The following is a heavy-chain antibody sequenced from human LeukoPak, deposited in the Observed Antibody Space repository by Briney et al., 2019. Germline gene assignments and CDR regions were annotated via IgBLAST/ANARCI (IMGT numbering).Heavy chain of an antibody. V-gene: IGHV3-30*02. CDR1: GFAFNVFG. CDR2: IKADGVFT. J-gene: IGHJ4*02. CDR3: ARKLMSSRRFEY. D-gene: IGHD2-8*01. Sequence: GGSLRLSCEGSGFAFNVFGMHWIRQAPGKGLEWVAFIKADGVFTNYAEAVKGRFTISRDNSDNTVFLQMESVRPDDTAVYYCARKLMSSRRFEYWGQGTLVTVSS.